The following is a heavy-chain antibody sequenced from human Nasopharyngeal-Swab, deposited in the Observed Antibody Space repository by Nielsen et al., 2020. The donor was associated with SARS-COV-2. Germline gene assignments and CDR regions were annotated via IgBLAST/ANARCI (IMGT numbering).Heavy chain of an antibody. J-gene: IGHJ4*02. V-gene: IGHV3-48*02. Sequence: GGSLRLSCAASGFTFSSYSMNWVRQAPGKGLEWVSYISSSSSTIYYADSVKGRFTISRDNAKNSLYLQMNSLRDEDTAVYYCARDNDFWSGYHPSAEYWGQGTLVTVSS. D-gene: IGHD3-3*01. CDR1: GFTFSSYS. CDR2: ISSSSSTI. CDR3: ARDNDFWSGYHPSAEY.